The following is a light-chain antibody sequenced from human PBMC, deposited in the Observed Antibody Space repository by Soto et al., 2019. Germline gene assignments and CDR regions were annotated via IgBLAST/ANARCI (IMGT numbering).Light chain of an antibody. CDR1: QSVSSSY. J-gene: IGKJ2*01. Sequence: EIVLTQSPGTLSLSPGERATLSCRASQSVSSSYLAWYQQKPGQAPRLLISGSSSRATGIPDRFSGSGSGTDFPLTISRLEPEDFAVYYCQQYGSSLYTFGQGTKLEIK. CDR3: QQYGSSLYT. V-gene: IGKV3-20*01. CDR2: GSS.